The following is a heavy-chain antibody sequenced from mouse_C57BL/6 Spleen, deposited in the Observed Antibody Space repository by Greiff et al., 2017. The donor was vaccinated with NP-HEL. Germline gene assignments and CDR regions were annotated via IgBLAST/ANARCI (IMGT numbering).Heavy chain of an antibody. J-gene: IGHJ1*03. CDR3: ARWAYYGYDDWYFDV. D-gene: IGHD2-2*01. Sequence: QVQLQQSGPELVKPGASVKISCKASGYAFSSSWMNWVKQRPGKGLEWIGRTYPGDGDTNYNGKFKGKATLTADKSSSTAYMQLSSLTSEDSAVYFCARWAYYGYDDWYFDVWGTGTTVTVSS. CDR2: TYPGDGDT. V-gene: IGHV1-82*01. CDR1: GYAFSSSW.